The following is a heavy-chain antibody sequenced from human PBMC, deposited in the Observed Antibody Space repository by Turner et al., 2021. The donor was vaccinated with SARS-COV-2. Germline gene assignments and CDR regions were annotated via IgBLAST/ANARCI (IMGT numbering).Heavy chain of an antibody. CDR3: ARDLDSYGMDV. Sequence: EVQLLESGGGLVQPGGSLRLSCAASGFTFSSYAMTWVRQAPGKGLECVSVISGSSGSTYYADSVEGRFTISRDNSKNTLYLQMNSLRAEDTAVYYCARDLDSYGMDVWGQGTTVTVSS. V-gene: IGHV3-23*01. J-gene: IGHJ6*02. CDR1: GFTFSSYA. CDR2: ISGSSGST.